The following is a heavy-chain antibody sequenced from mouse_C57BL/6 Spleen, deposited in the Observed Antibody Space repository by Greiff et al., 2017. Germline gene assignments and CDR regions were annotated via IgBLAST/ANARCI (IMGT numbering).Heavy chain of an antibody. CDR1: GYTFTSYW. J-gene: IGHJ2*01. V-gene: IGHV1-50*01. CDR3: ARRELWYYYFDY. CDR2: IDPSDSYT. Sequence: QVQLQQPGAELVKPGASVKLSCKASGYTFTSYWMQWVKQRPGQGLEWIGEIDPSDSYTNYNQKFKGKATLTVDTSSRTAYMQLSSLTSEDSAVYYCARRELWYYYFDYWGQGTTLTVSS. D-gene: IGHD2-1*01.